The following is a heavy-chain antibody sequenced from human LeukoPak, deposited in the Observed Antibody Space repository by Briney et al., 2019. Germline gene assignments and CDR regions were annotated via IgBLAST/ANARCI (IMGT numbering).Heavy chain of an antibody. Sequence: GESLKISCKGSGYSFTSYWIGWVRQMPGKGLEWMGIIYPGDSDTRYSPSFQGQVTISADKSISTAYLQWSSLKASDTAMYYCASGIGVVPAAPSVYYFDYWGQGTLVTVSS. CDR1: GYSFTSYW. D-gene: IGHD2-2*01. V-gene: IGHV5-51*01. CDR2: IYPGDSDT. J-gene: IGHJ4*02. CDR3: ASGIGVVPAAPSVYYFDY.